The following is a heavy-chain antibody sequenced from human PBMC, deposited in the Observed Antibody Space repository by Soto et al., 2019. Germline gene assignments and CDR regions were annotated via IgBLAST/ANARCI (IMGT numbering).Heavy chain of an antibody. CDR1: GFSFTSFG. CDR2: IGYDERNE. V-gene: IGHV3-33*01. J-gene: IGHJ4*02. CDR3: ARDGGGGDWNYFDS. D-gene: IGHD1-1*01. Sequence: QVQLVESGGGVVQPGRSLRLSCAASGFSFTSFGMHWVRQAPGKGLEWVAVIGYDERNEYYADSVKGRFTISRDNSKNTLHLQRNSLRADDTALYYCARDGGGGDWNYFDSWGQGTLVIVSS.